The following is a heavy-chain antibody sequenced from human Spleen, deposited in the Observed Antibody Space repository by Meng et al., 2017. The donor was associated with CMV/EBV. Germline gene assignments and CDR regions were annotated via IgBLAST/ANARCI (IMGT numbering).Heavy chain of an antibody. D-gene: IGHD3-22*01. V-gene: IGHV4-34*01. CDR1: GGSFSGYY. CDR2: INHSGST. CDR3: ARMALVGVISTSWFDS. J-gene: IGHJ5*01. Sequence: SETLSLTCAVYGGSFSGYYWSWIRQPPGKGLEWIGEINHSGSTNYNPSLKSRVTVSVDTSKNQFSLKLTSVTAADTAVYYCARMALVGVISTSWFDSWGQGILVTVSS.